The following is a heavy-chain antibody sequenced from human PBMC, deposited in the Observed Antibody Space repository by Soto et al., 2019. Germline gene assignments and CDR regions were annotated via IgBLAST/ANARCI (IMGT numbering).Heavy chain of an antibody. V-gene: IGHV1-69*01. J-gene: IGHJ4*02. CDR1: GDTFSSYA. D-gene: IGHD2-2*01. CDR3: ARGVVPAANEEYYFDY. Sequence: QVQLVQSGAEVKKPGSSVKVSCKACGDTFSSYAMSWVRQAPGQGIEWMGGIIPIFGTANYAQKFQGRVTITADESTSTAYMDLSSLRSEDTAVYYCARGVVPAANEEYYFDYWGQGTLVTVSS. CDR2: IIPIFGTA.